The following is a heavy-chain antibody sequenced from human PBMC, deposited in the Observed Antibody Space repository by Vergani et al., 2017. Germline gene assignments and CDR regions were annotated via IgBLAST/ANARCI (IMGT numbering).Heavy chain of an antibody. D-gene: IGHD2-2*01. CDR2: INTNTGNP. CDR1: GYSFNNYA. J-gene: IGHJ2*01. CDR3: ARETGTSAGDWYFDL. V-gene: IGHV7-4-1*02. Sequence: QEQLVQSGSELKKPGASVKVSCKASGYSFNNYAIHWVRQAPGQGLEWMGWINTNTGNPTYAQGFTGRFVFSLDTSVSTAYLQISSLKAEDTAVYYCARETGTSAGDWYFDLWGRGTLVTVSS.